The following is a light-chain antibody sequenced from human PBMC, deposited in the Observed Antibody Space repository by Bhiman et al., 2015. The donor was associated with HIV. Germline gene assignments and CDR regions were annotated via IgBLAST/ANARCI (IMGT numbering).Light chain of an antibody. CDR3: GTWDSTLSSVL. J-gene: IGLJ2*01. CDR2: DNN. CDR1: SSDVGGYNY. Sequence: QSALTQPASVSGSPGQSITISCTGTSSDVGGYNYVSWYQQLPGAAPKLLIYDNNIRPSGIPERFSGSKSGTSATLAITGLQTGDEADYYCGTWDSTLSSVLFGGGTKLTVL. V-gene: IGLV1-51*01.